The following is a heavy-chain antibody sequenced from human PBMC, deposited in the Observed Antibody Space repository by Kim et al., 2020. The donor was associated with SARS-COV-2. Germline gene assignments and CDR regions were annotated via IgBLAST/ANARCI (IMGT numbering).Heavy chain of an antibody. J-gene: IGHJ6*02. CDR2: IDPKNGDT. D-gene: IGHD3-16*01. V-gene: IGHV1-2*02. CDR1: GYAFSDFF. CDR3: PRDEVPTILGMEDV. Sequence: ASVKVSCKASGYAFSDFFIHWVRQAPGQGLEWMGWIDPKNGDTHYAQSFQGRVTMTRDTSVSTVYLDLSRLRSDDTAVYYCPRDEVPTILGMEDVWGQGITVTVSS.